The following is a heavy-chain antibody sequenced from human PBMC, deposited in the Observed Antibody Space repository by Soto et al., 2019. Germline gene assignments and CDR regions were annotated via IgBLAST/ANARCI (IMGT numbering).Heavy chain of an antibody. CDR1: GGSISSYY. V-gene: IGHV4-59*01. D-gene: IGHD2-21*01. Sequence: QVQLQESGPGLVKPSETLSLTCTVSGGSISSYYWSWIRQPPGKGLEWIGYIYYSGTTNYNPSLSSRVTISVHTSKNQFSLKLSSVTAADTAVYYCAIGLGYCAGCWYFDRWGRGTLVTVSS. J-gene: IGHJ2*01. CDR2: IYYSGTT. CDR3: AIGLGYCAGCWYFDR.